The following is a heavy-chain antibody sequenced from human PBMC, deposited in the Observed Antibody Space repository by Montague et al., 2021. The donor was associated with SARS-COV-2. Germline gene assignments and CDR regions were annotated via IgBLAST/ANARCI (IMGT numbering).Heavy chain of an antibody. CDR2: IGGSGDT. CDR3: AKEMGHGRPFDY. D-gene: IGHD2-15*01. Sequence: SLRLSCAASGFTSGFIFRKVAMSWVRQAPGKGLEWVSAIGGSGDTYYADSVKGRFAISRDNSKNTLYHQMNSLRADDTAVYYCAKEMGHGRPFDYWGQGALVTVSS. J-gene: IGHJ4*02. V-gene: IGHV3-23*01. CDR1: GFTSGFIFRKVA.